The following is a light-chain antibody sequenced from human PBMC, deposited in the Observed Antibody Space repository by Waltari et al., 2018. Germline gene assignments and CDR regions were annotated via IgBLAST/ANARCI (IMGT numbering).Light chain of an antibody. V-gene: IGLV4-69*01. CDR1: SGHSSYA. J-gene: IGLJ3*02. CDR3: QIWGPGFRV. Sequence: QLVLTQSPSASASLGASVKLTCTLTSGHSSYAIAWHQQKPQKGPRYFMKINSDGSHIKGDGSPDRFSGSSSRAERYLTLSRLQSEEEADYYWQIWGPGFRVFGGGTKVTVL. CDR2: INSDGSH.